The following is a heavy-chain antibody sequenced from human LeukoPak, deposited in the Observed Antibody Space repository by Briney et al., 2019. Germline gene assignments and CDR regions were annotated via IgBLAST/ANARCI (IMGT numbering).Heavy chain of an antibody. J-gene: IGHJ6*02. CDR3: ARAACSSTSCYAGYYYGMDV. Sequence: SQTLSLTCTVSGDSISSGGSYWSWTRPHPGEGLEWIGYIYYSGTTQYNPSLKSRVTISIDTSKNQFSLKLTSVTAADTAVYYCARAACSSTSCYAGYYYGMDVWGQGTTVTVSS. CDR2: IYYSGTT. D-gene: IGHD2-2*01. CDR1: GDSISSGGSY. V-gene: IGHV4-31*03.